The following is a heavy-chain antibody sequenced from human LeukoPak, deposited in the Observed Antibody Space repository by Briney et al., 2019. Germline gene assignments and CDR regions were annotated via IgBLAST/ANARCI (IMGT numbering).Heavy chain of an antibody. CDR1: GFTFSSYA. CDR3: ARKDDHGGRVY. D-gene: IGHD3-16*01. CDR2: ISGSGGST. Sequence: GGSLRLSCAASGFTFSSYAMSWVRQAPGKGLEWVSAISGSGGSTYYADSVKGRFTISRDNSKNTLYLQMNSLRAEDTAVYYCARKDDHGGRVYWGQGTLVTVSS. J-gene: IGHJ4*02. V-gene: IGHV3-23*01.